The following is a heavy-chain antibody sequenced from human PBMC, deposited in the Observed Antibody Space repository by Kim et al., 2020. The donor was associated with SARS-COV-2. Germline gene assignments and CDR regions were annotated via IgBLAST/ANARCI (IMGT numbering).Heavy chain of an antibody. CDR2: IYYSGST. D-gene: IGHD3-9*01. CDR3: AGAVDWDNWFDP. CDR1: GGSISSGGYY. Sequence: SETLSLTCTVSGGSISSGGYYWSWIRQHPGKGLEWIGYIYYSGSTYYNPSLKSRVTISVDTSKNQFSLKLSSVTAADTAVYYCAGAVDWDNWFDPWGQGTLVTVSS. J-gene: IGHJ5*02. V-gene: IGHV4-31*03.